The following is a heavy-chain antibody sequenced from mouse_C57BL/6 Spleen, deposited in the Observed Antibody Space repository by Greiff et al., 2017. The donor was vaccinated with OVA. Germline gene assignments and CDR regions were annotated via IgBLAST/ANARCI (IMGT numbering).Heavy chain of an antibody. V-gene: IGHV1-54*01. J-gene: IGHJ2*01. CDR3: ARRGNYCGSSYEGVDY. CDR2: INPGSGGT. D-gene: IGHD1-1*01. Sequence: VQLQQSGAELVRPGTSVKVSCKASGYAFTNYLIEWVKQRPGQGLEWIGVINPGSGGTNYNEKFKGKATLTADKSSSTAYMQLSSLTSEDSAVYFCARRGNYCGSSYEGVDYWGQGATLTVSS. CDR1: GYAFTNYL.